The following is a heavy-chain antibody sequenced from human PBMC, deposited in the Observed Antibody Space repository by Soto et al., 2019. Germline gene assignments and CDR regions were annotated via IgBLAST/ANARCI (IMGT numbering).Heavy chain of an antibody. D-gene: IGHD6-19*01. J-gene: IGHJ4*02. V-gene: IGHV3-21*04. CDR3: AKALAVAGPLGY. Sequence: PGGSLRLSCAASGFTFSSYSMNWVRQAPGKGLEWVSSISSSSSYIYYADSVKGRFTISRDNAKNSLYLQMNSLRAEGTAVYYCAKALAVAGPLGYWGQGTLVTVSS. CDR1: GFTFSSYS. CDR2: ISSSSSYI.